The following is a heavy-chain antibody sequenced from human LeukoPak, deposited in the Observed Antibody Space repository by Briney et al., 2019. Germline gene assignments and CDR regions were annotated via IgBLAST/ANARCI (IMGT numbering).Heavy chain of an antibody. Sequence: ASVKVSCKASGYTFTGYYMHWVRQAPGQGREWMGWINPNSGGTNYAQKFQGRVTMTRDTSISTAYMELSRLRSDDTAVYYCAIDLSGSYNMRGFDYWGQGTLVTVSS. J-gene: IGHJ4*02. D-gene: IGHD1-26*01. CDR2: INPNSGGT. CDR3: AIDLSGSYNMRGFDY. CDR1: GYTFTGYY. V-gene: IGHV1-2*02.